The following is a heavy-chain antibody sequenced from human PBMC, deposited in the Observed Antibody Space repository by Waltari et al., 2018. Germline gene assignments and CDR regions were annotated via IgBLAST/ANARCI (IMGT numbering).Heavy chain of an antibody. CDR2: ISFSGST. D-gene: IGHD6-19*01. CDR3: ARHRWGSGWYKRYYFDY. Sequence: QLQLQESGPGLVKPSETLSLTCTVSGGAISSSSYYWGWVRPPPGKGLEWIGSISFSGSTYYNPSLKSRVTISVDTSKTQFSLKLSSVTAADTAVYYCARHRWGSGWYKRYYFDYWGQGTLVTVSS. V-gene: IGHV4-39*01. CDR1: GGAISSSSYY. J-gene: IGHJ4*02.